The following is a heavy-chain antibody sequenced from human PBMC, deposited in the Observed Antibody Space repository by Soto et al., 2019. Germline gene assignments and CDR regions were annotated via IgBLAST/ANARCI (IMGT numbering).Heavy chain of an antibody. CDR3: ARDGIVLMVYATTYFDY. D-gene: IGHD2-8*01. Sequence: GGPLRLSCAASGFTFSSYSMNWVRQAPGKGLEWVSSISSSSSYIYYADSVKGRFTISRDNAKNSLYLQMNSLRAEDTAVYYCARDGIVLMVYATTYFDYWGQGTLVTVSS. CDR2: ISSSSSYI. CDR1: GFTFSSYS. J-gene: IGHJ4*02. V-gene: IGHV3-21*01.